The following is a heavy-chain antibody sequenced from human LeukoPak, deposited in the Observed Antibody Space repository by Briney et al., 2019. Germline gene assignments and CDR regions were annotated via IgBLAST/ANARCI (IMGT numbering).Heavy chain of an antibody. CDR3: ARDFGSTADGWWFDP. V-gene: IGHV1-2*02. J-gene: IGHJ5*02. Sequence: ASVKVSCKASGYTFTGYYMHWVRQAPGQGLEWMGWINPNSGGTNYAQKFQGRVTMTRDTSISTAYMELSRLRSDDTAVYYCARDFGSTADGWWFDPWGQGTLVTVSS. CDR1: GYTFTGYY. D-gene: IGHD2-21*02. CDR2: INPNSGGT.